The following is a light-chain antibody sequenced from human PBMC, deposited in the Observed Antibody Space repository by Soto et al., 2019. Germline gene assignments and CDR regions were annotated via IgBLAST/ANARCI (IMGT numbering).Light chain of an antibody. J-gene: IGKJ1*01. CDR2: DAS. CDR3: QHYDVWPLT. Sequence: MTQSPATLSVSPGGGATLSCRASQSVSSHLAWYQQKPGQGPRLLIYDASTRATGIPARFSGSGSGTEFTLTISSLQSEDFGVYYCQHYDVWPLTFGQGTKVDIK. V-gene: IGKV3-15*01. CDR1: QSVSSH.